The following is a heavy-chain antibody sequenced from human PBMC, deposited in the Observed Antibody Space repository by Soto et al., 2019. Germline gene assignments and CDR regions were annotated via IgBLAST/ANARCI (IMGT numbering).Heavy chain of an antibody. CDR3: ARGEGAGYYDILTGQQRFDP. Sequence: SVKVSCKASGGTFSSYAISWVRQAPGQGLEWMGGIIPIFGTANYAQKFQGRVTITADESTSTAYMELSSLRSEDTAVYYCARGEGAGYYDILTGQQRFDPWGQGTLVTVS. J-gene: IGHJ5*02. CDR2: IIPIFGTA. CDR1: GGTFSSYA. V-gene: IGHV1-69*13. D-gene: IGHD3-9*01.